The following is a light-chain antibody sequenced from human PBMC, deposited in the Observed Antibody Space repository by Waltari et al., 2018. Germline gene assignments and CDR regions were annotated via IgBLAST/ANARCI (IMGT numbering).Light chain of an antibody. Sequence: QSALTQPASVSGSPGQSITISCTGTNSDVDAYNYVSWYQQHQGQAPKLMIYDVTSRPSGVSNRFSGSKSGNTASLTISGLQAEDEADYYCSSYTSSSTPLVFGGGTKLTVL. V-gene: IGLV2-14*03. J-gene: IGLJ2*01. CDR1: NSDVDAYNY. CDR2: DVT. CDR3: SSYTSSSTPLV.